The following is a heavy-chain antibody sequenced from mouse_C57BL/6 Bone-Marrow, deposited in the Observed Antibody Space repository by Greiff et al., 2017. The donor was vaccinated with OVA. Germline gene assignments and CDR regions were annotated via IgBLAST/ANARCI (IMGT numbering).Heavy chain of an antibody. CDR1: GFNIKDDY. Sequence: EVQLQQSGAELVRPGASVKLSCTASGFNIKDDYMHWVKQRPEQGLEWIGWIDPENGDTEYAAKFQGKATITADTYSNTAYLQLSSLTSEDTAFYYSTFPITTVVASCYWAQGTPLTVSS. CDR3: TFPITTVVASCY. J-gene: IGHJ2*01. V-gene: IGHV14-4*01. D-gene: IGHD1-1*01. CDR2: IDPENGDT.